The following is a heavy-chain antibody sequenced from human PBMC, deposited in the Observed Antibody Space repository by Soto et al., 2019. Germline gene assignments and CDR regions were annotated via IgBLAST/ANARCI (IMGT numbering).Heavy chain of an antibody. J-gene: IGHJ4*02. V-gene: IGHV3-48*02. CDR1: GFTFSRFS. Sequence: EVQLVESGGGLVQPGGSLRLSCAASGFTFSRFSLNWVLQAPGKGLEGVSYISSTGNTIYYADSVKGRFTISRDLAKNSLYLQMNNLRDEDTAVYYCARDKDYSIDYWGQGTLVTVSS. CDR3: ARDKDYSIDY. D-gene: IGHD4-4*01. CDR2: ISSTGNTI.